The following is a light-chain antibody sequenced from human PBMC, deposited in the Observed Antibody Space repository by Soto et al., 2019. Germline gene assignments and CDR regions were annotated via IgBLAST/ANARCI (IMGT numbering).Light chain of an antibody. CDR1: SSNIGGGYD. Sequence: QSVLTQPPSVSEAPGQGVTISCTGSSSNIGGGYDVHWFQQLPGTAPKLLFYGKNNRPSGVPDRFSGSTSGMSASLAITGLQTEDDAIYYCQSYDASLSGYVFGTGTKLTVL. J-gene: IGLJ1*01. CDR3: QSYDASLSGYV. CDR2: GKN. V-gene: IGLV1-40*01.